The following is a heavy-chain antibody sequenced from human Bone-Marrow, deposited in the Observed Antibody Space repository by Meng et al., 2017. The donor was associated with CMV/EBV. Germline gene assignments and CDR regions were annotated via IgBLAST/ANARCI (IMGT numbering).Heavy chain of an antibody. D-gene: IGHD3-3*01. CDR3: ARDANTIFGARYYYGMDV. CDR2: ISSSSSYI. V-gene: IGHV3-21*01. Sequence: GESLKISCAASGFTFSSYAMHWVRQAPGKGLEWVSSISSSSSYIYYADSVKGRFTISRDNAKNSLYLQMNSLRAEDTAVYYCARDANTIFGARYYYGMDVWGQGTTVTVSS. J-gene: IGHJ6*02. CDR1: GFTFSSYA.